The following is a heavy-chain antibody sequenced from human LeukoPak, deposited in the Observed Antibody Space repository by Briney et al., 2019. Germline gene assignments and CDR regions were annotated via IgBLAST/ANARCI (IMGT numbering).Heavy chain of an antibody. Sequence: SETLSLTCTVSGGSTSSDCWSWIRQSPGKGLEWVGYVYNSGDTGKNPSLKSRVTILLDTSKNQCSLKLTSVSAADTAVYYCARLKLGAYFDLWGRGTLVTVSS. V-gene: IGHV4-59*08. J-gene: IGHJ2*01. D-gene: IGHD3-16*01. CDR3: ARLKLGAYFDL. CDR2: VYNSGDT. CDR1: GGSTSSDC.